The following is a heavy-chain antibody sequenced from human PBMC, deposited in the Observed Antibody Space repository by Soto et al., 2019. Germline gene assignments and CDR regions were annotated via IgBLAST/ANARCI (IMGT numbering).Heavy chain of an antibody. D-gene: IGHD3-10*01. V-gene: IGHV1-18*01. CDR2: ISAYNGNT. Sequence: ASVKVSCKASGYTFTSYGISWVRQAPGQWLEWMGWISAYNGNTNYAQKLQGRVTMTTDTSTSTAYMELRSLRSDDTAVYYCARDPHYYGSGSFDYWGQGTLVTVSS. J-gene: IGHJ4*02. CDR1: GYTFTSYG. CDR3: ARDPHYYGSGSFDY.